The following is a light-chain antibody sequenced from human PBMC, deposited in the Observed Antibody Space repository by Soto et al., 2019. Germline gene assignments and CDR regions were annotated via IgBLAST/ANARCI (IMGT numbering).Light chain of an antibody. CDR1: QSVRSS. V-gene: IGKV3-15*01. Sequence: EIAMTQSPGTLSVSPGERDTLFCAPSQSVRSSLAWYQQKPGQAPRLFIYDASTRATGIPARYSGSGSGTDFTLTTSSLQSEDFAVYYCQQINYCPRITSGKWPRLKI. CDR3: QQINYCPRIT. CDR2: DAS. J-gene: IGKJ5*01.